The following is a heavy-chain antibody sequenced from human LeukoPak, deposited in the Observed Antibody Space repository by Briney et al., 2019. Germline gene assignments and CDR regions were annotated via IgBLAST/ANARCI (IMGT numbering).Heavy chain of an antibody. CDR2: IYYSGST. V-gene: IGHV4-30-4*01. CDR3: ARHPHGSVRENDI. CDR1: GGSISSGDDY. J-gene: IGHJ3*02. Sequence: PSETLSLTCTVSGGSISSGDDYWSWIRQPPGKGLEWIGYIYYSGSTNYNPSLKSRVTISIDTSKNQFSLNLSSVTAADTAMYYCARHPHGSVRENDIWGQGTMVTVSS.